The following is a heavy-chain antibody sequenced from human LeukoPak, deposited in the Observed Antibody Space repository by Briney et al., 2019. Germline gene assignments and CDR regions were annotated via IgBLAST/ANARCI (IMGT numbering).Heavy chain of an antibody. V-gene: IGHV4-34*01. D-gene: IGHD3-3*01. Sequence: SETLSLTCAVYGGSFSGYYWNWIRQPPGKGLEWIGEISHSGSTNYNPSLKSRVTISVDTSKNQFSLKLSSVTAEDTAVYYCARGRSRITIFGVFITNKGFDYWGQGTLVTVSS. J-gene: IGHJ4*02. CDR1: GGSFSGYY. CDR3: ARGRSRITIFGVFITNKGFDY. CDR2: ISHSGST.